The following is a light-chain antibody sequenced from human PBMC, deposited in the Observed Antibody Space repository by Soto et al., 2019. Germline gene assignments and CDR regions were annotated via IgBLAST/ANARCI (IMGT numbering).Light chain of an antibody. CDR1: RDDIGAYDY. CDR3: NSYTNSSAVV. J-gene: IGLJ2*01. Sequence: SEMTQPASGPRTPRQKITISCAGTRDDIGAYDYVSWYQQHPGNAPKLLVYEVTNRPSGVSDRFSGSKSGNTASLTISGLQAEDEADYYCNSYTNSSAVVFGEGSKVTVL. V-gene: IGLV2-14*01. CDR2: EVT.